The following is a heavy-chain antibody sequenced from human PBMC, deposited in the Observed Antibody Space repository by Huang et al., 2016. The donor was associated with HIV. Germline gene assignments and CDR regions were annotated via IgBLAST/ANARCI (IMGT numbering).Heavy chain of an antibody. J-gene: IGHJ4*02. CDR3: ARGSLEYSVSSSLDY. Sequence: QVQLLQSGAEVKKPGSSVKVSCKASGGPFRSYSIAWVRQAPGQGLEWMASCMPVLDSPNYAQKLQGRVRVTADESTSTVYMELRDLRPDDTAVYFCARGSLEYSVSSSLDYWGQGTHVTVSS. V-gene: IGHV1-69*13. D-gene: IGHD4-4*01. CDR1: GGPFRSYS. CDR2: CMPVLDSP.